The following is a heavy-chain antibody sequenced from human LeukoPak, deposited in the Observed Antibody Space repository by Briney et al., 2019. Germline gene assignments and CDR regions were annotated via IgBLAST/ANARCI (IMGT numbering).Heavy chain of an antibody. CDR3: AKDTVDDFWSGYYKDWFDP. Sequence: SETLSLTCTVSGDSISSYYWTWIRQPPGKGLEWIAYISYSGITNYNPSLKNRVTISLDTSKNQFSLRLSSVTTADTAVYYCAKDTVDDFWSGYYKDWFDPWGQGTLVTVSS. D-gene: IGHD3-3*01. V-gene: IGHV4-59*01. CDR1: GDSISSYY. CDR2: ISYSGIT. J-gene: IGHJ5*02.